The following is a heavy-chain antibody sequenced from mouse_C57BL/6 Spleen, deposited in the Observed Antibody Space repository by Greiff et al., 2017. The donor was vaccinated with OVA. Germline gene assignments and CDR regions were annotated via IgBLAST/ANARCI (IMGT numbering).Heavy chain of an antibody. D-gene: IGHD3-3*01. V-gene: IGHV5-12*01. Sequence: DVMLVESGGGLVQPGGSLKLSCAASGFTFSDYYMYWVRQTPEKRLEWVAYISNGGGSTYYPDTVKGRFTISTDNAKNTLYLQMSRLKSEDTAMYYCARGDPYYAMDYWGQGTSVTVSS. CDR1: GFTFSDYY. J-gene: IGHJ4*01. CDR3: ARGDPYYAMDY. CDR2: ISNGGGST.